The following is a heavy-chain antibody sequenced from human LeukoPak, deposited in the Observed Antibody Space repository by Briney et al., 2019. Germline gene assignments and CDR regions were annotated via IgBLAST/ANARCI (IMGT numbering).Heavy chain of an antibody. J-gene: IGHJ6*03. CDR3: ARDVVVFYYYYYMDV. D-gene: IGHD2-15*01. CDR1: GFTFSSYW. CDR2: IKQDGSEK. Sequence: PGGSLRLSCAASGFTFSSYWMSWVRQAPGKGLEWVANIKQDGSEKYYVDSVKGRFTISRDNAKNSLYLQMNSLRAEDTAVYYCARDVVVFYYYYYMDVWGKGTTVTISS. V-gene: IGHV3-7*01.